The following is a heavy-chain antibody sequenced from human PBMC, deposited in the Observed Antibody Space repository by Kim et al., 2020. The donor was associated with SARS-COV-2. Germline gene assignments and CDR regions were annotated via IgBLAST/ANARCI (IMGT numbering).Heavy chain of an antibody. J-gene: IGHJ4*02. V-gene: IGHV1-46*01. Sequence: SYAQKFQGRVTMTRDTSTSTVYMELSSLRSEDTAVYYCARAYGDRTLFDYWGQGTLVTVSS. D-gene: IGHD4-17*01. CDR3: ARAYGDRTLFDY.